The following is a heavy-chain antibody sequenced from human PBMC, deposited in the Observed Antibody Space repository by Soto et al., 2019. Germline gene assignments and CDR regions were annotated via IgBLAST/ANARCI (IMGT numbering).Heavy chain of an antibody. CDR2: ISWDGCST. Sequence: GGSLRLSCAASGFTFDDYTMHWVRQAPGKGLEWVSLISWDGCSTYYADSVKGRFTISRDNSKNSLYLQMNSLRTEDTALYYCAKNYYDSSGLAPFDYWGQGTLVTVSS. V-gene: IGHV3-43*01. D-gene: IGHD3-22*01. J-gene: IGHJ4*02. CDR1: GFTFDDYT. CDR3: AKNYYDSSGLAPFDY.